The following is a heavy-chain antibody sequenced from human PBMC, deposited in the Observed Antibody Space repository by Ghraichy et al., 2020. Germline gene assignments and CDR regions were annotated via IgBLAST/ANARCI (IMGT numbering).Heavy chain of an antibody. J-gene: IGHJ6*02. Sequence: SLNISCTVSGGSVTSDPYSWTWVRQPSGKGLEWIGYVYHSGSAFSNPSLKSRVAISVDRSENQFSLKLSSMTAADTAVYYCAVLASNGVDVWGQGTKVTVS. D-gene: IGHD3-3*01. CDR3: AVLASNGVDV. CDR1: GGSVTSDPYS. V-gene: IGHV4-30-2*01. CDR2: VYHSGSA.